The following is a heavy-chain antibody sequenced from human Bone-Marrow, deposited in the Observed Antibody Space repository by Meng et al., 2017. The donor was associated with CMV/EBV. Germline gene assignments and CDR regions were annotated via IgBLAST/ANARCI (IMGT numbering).Heavy chain of an antibody. D-gene: IGHD2-2*01. CDR2: IYYTGTT. J-gene: IGHJ4*01. Sequence: SETLSLACTVSGGSVSSSSYYWGWIRQPPGKGLEWIGNIYYTGTTSYNPSLKSRVTISVDTSKNQFSLKLSSVTAAETTVDYCAKKGRYCSSNSGFDTQYYFDYWGQGTLVTVSS. V-gene: IGHV4-39*01. CDR3: AKKGRYCSSNSGFDTQYYFDY. CDR1: GGSVSSSSYY.